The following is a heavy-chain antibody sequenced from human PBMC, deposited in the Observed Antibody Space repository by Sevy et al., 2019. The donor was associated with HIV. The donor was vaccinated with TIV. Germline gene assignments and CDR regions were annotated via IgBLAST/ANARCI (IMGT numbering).Heavy chain of an antibody. V-gene: IGHV3-30*02. J-gene: IGHJ4*02. CDR3: AKDLTVRYSTSSGDFDY. CDR2: IRYDGSTK. CDR1: GFTFSDYG. Sequence: GGSLRLSCTASGFTFSDYGMHWVRQAPGKGLEWVAFIRYDGSTKYYADSVKGRFTISRDNSKNTLFLQLNSLRVEDTAVYCCAKDLTVRYSTSSGDFDYWGQGSLVTVSS. D-gene: IGHD6-6*01.